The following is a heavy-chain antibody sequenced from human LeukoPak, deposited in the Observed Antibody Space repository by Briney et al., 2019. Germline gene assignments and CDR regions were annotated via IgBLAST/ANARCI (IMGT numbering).Heavy chain of an antibody. CDR1: GYTFTSYY. J-gene: IGHJ3*01. Sequence: ASGKVSCKASGYTFTSYYMHWVRQAPGQGLEWMGIINPSGGSTSYAQKFQGRVTITRDTSTSTVYMELSSLRSEDTAVYYCARDDGYYGSGSYSHVFWGQGTMVTVSS. D-gene: IGHD3-10*01. CDR2: INPSGGST. CDR3: ARDDGYYGSGSYSHVF. V-gene: IGHV1-46*01.